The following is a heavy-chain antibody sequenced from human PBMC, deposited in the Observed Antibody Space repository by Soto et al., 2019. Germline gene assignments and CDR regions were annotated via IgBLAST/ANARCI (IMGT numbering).Heavy chain of an antibody. V-gene: IGHV1-46*01. CDR3: ARAPGVCSGGSCYPRT. J-gene: IGHJ5*02. Sequence: GASVKVSCKASGGTFSSYTISWVRQAPGQGLEWMGRIIPSCGSTSYAQKFQGRVTMTRDTSTSTVYMELSSLRSEDTAVCYCARAPGVCSGGSCYPRTWGQGTLVTVSS. CDR2: IIPSCGST. CDR1: GGTFSSYT. D-gene: IGHD2-15*01.